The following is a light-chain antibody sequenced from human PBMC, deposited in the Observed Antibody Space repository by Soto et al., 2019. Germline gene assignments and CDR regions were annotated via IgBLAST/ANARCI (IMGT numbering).Light chain of an antibody. CDR3: QQYNSYPYT. CDR1: QSISSW. V-gene: IGKV1-5*03. Sequence: DIQMTQSPSTLSASVGDRVTITCRASQSISSWLAWYQQKSGKAPKLLIYKASTLESGVPSRFSGTGSGTEFTLTTSSLQPDDFATYYVQQYNSYPYTFGQGTKLEIK. CDR2: KAS. J-gene: IGKJ2*01.